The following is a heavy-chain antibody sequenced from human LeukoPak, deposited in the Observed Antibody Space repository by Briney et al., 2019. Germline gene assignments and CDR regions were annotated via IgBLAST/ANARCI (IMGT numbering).Heavy chain of an antibody. D-gene: IGHD1-26*01. CDR2: TYYRSKWNN. Sequence: SQTLSLTCAISGDSVSTNSATWTWLRQSPSRGLEWLGRTYYRSKWNNDCAVSMKSRITINPDTSKNQFFLQLNSVTPEDTAVYYCARLVGASWFDSWGQGTLVTVSS. J-gene: IGHJ5*01. V-gene: IGHV6-1*01. CDR3: ARLVGASWFDS. CDR1: GDSVSTNSAT.